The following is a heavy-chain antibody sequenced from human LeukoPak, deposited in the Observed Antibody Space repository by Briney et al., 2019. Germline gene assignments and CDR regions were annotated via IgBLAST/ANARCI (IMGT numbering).Heavy chain of an antibody. CDR2: ISSSGSTI. Sequence: GGSPRLSCAASGFTFSNYEMNWVRQAPGKGLEWVSYISSSGSTIYYADSVKGRFTISRDNAKNSLYLQMNSLRAEDTAVYYCAELGITMIGGVWGKGTTVTISS. V-gene: IGHV3-48*03. D-gene: IGHD3-10*02. J-gene: IGHJ6*04. CDR1: GFTFSNYE. CDR3: AELGITMIGGV.